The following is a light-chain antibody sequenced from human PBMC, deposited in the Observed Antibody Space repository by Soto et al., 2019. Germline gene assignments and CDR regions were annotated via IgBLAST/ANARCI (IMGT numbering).Light chain of an antibody. J-gene: IGKJ2*01. V-gene: IGKV3-15*01. Sequence: EVVLTQSPGTLSLSPGERVTLSCRASQTVTNDYLAWYQQKPGQAPRLLISDASTRATGIPARFSGSGSGTEFTLTISSLQSEDFALYYCHQYNSWPPGTFGQGTKGDIK. CDR1: QTVTND. CDR2: DAS. CDR3: HQYNSWPPGT.